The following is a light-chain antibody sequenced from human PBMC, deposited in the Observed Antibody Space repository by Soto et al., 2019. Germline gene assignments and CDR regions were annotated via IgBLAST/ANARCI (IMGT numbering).Light chain of an antibody. CDR1: QSINTF. J-gene: IGKJ1*01. CDR3: QQSYSIPWT. Sequence: DIQMTQSPSSLSASVGDRVTIACRASQSINTFLNWYEVKPGKAPKLLIYAASSLQSGVLSRFSGSGSGTDFTLTISSLQPEDFATYYCQQSYSIPWTFGQGTKVEIK. CDR2: AAS. V-gene: IGKV1-39*01.